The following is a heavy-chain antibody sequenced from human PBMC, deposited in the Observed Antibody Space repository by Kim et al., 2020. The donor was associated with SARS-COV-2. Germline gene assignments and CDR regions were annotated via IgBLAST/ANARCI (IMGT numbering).Heavy chain of an antibody. J-gene: IGHJ4*01. D-gene: IGHD4-17*01. Sequence: SETPSLTCTVSGGSISSSSYYWGWIRQPPGKGLEWIGSIYYSGSTYYNPSLKSRVTISVDTSKNQFSLKLSSVTAADTAVYYCARLTTVTTAVYFDYWG. CDR3: ARLTTVTTAVYFDY. V-gene: IGHV4-39*01. CDR2: IYYSGST. CDR1: GGSISSSSYY.